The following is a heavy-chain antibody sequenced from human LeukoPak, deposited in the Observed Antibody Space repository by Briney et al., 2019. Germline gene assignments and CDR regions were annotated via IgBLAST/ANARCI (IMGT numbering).Heavy chain of an antibody. J-gene: IGHJ3*02. CDR1: GGTFSSYA. V-gene: IGHV1-69*05. CDR3: AKSSGWDLDAFDI. CDR2: IIPIFGTA. D-gene: IGHD6-19*01. Sequence: SVKVSCKASGGTFSSYAISWVRQAPGQGLEWMGGIIPIFGTANYAQKFQGRVTITRNTSITTAYMELSSLRSEDTAVYYCAKSSGWDLDAFDIWGQGTMVTVSS.